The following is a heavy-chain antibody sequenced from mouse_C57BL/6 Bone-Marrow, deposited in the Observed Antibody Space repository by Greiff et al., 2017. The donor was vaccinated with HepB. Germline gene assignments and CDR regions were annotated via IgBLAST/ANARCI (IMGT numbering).Heavy chain of an antibody. D-gene: IGHD2-2*01. J-gene: IGHJ2*01. V-gene: IGHV1-15*01. CDR3: TRGRGYYGYDVGY. CDR2: IDPETGGT. CDR1: GYTFTDYE. Sequence: QVQLKQSGAELVRPGASVTLSCKASGYTFTDYEMHWVKQTPVHSLEWIGAIDPETGGTAYNQKFKGKAILTADKSSSTAYMELRSLTSEDSAVYYCTRGRGYYGYDVGYWGQGTTLTVSS.